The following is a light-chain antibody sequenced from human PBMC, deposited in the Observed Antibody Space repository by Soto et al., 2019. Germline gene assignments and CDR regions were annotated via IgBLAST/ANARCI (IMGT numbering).Light chain of an antibody. Sequence: IVLTQSPGTLSLYPVERATLSCRASQSVRSSYLAWYQQKPGQAPRLPIYGASSRATGIPDRCSGSGSGTDFTLSISRLEPGDFAVYYCQQYGSSPITFGQATRLEIK. CDR2: GAS. CDR1: QSVRSSY. V-gene: IGKV3-20*01. CDR3: QQYGSSPIT. J-gene: IGKJ5*01.